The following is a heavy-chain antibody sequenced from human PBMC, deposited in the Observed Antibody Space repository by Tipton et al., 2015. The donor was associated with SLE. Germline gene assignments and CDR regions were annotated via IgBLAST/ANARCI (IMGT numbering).Heavy chain of an antibody. D-gene: IGHD3-9*01. V-gene: IGHV4-59*01. Sequence: TLSLTCTVSGGSIGSYYWTWIRQPPGKGLEWIGFIHYSGSTNYNPSLERRVSMSLDASKNQFSLRLTSVTAADAAVYYCARQDYDILTGYFDYWGQGTLVTVSS. J-gene: IGHJ4*02. CDR3: ARQDYDILTGYFDY. CDR1: GGSIGSYY. CDR2: IHYSGST.